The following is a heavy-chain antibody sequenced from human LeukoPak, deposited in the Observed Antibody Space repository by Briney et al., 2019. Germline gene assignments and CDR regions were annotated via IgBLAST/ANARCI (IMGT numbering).Heavy chain of an antibody. D-gene: IGHD1-1*01. V-gene: IGHV3-30*18. Sequence: GRSLRLSCAASGFTFSSYGMHWVRQAPGKGLEWVTVISYDGINKNYADSVKGRFTISRDNSKNTLYLQINSLRAEGTAVYYCAKDMVWNDRSLDVWGKGTTVTVSS. CDR1: GFTFSSYG. CDR2: ISYDGINK. CDR3: AKDMVWNDRSLDV. J-gene: IGHJ6*04.